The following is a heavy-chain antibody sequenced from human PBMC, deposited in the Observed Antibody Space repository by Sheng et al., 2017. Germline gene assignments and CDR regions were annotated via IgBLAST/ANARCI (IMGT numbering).Heavy chain of an antibody. D-gene: IGHD6-13*01. CDR2: ISPNGGAT. CDR1: GDAFTGYY. J-gene: IGHJ4*02. CDR3: ATSSGYTSTWGAFDY. Sequence: QVQLVQSGAEVKKPGASVKVSCKASGDAFTGYYMHWVRQAPGQSLEWMGWISPNGGATNSAQSFQGRVTMTRDTSISTTYMELSSLRSDDTAFYYCATSSGYTSTWGAFDYWGQGTL. V-gene: IGHV1-2*02.